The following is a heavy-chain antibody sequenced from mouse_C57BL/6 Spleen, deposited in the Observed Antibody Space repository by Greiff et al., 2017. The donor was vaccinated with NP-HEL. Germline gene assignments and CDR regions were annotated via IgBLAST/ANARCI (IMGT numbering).Heavy chain of an antibody. CDR1: GFTFSDYG. V-gene: IGHV5-17*01. CDR3: ARSRYYGSTHYFDY. Sequence: EVKLMESGGGLVKPGGSLKLSCAASGFTFSDYGMHWVRQAPEKGLEWVAYISSGSSTIYYADTVKGRFTISRDNAKNTLFLQMTSLRSEDTAMYYCARSRYYGSTHYFDYWGQGTTLTVSS. D-gene: IGHD1-1*01. J-gene: IGHJ2*01. CDR2: ISSGSSTI.